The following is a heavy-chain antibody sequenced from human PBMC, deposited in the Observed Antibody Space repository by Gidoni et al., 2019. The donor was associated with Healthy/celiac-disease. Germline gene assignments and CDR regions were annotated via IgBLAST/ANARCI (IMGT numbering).Heavy chain of an antibody. Sequence: EVQLVESGGGLVKPGGSLRLSCAASGFTFRNAWMSWVRQAPGKGLEWVGRIKSKTDGGTTDYAAPVKGRFTISRDDSKNTLYLQMNSLKTEDTAVYYCTTTVFQWLEIAEYFQHWGQGTLVTVSS. V-gene: IGHV3-15*01. J-gene: IGHJ1*01. CDR1: GFTFRNAW. CDR3: TTTVFQWLEIAEYFQH. D-gene: IGHD5-12*01. CDR2: IKSKTDGGTT.